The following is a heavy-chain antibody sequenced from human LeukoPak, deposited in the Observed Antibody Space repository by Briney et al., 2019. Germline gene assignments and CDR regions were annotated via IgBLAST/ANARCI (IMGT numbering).Heavy chain of an antibody. J-gene: IGHJ4*02. V-gene: IGHV3-33*01. Sequence: GGSLTLSCAASGFTFSAYGMHWVRQAPGKGLEWVAVIWSDGGKSYNSDSVKGRFTISRDNSKNTLYLQMNSLRADDTAVYYCATDSVGPATDFDYWGQGALVTVSS. CDR3: ATDSVGPATDFDY. CDR1: GFTFSAYG. D-gene: IGHD2-2*01. CDR2: IWSDGGKS.